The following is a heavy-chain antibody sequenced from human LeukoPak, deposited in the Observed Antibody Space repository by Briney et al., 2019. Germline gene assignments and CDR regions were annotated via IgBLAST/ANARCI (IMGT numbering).Heavy chain of an antibody. J-gene: IGHJ2*01. CDR3: FWTDGGPGEGLNWYFDL. V-gene: IGHV1-69*05. CDR1: GSTFNSYA. Sequence: GASVKVSCKAFGSTFNSYAISWVRQAPGQGLGWMGGIIPSFGTANYAQKFQGRGTITTDESTSTAFMELSSLGAEDNALDYLFWTDGGPGEGLNWYFDLWGRGTLVTVSS. D-gene: IGHD2-15*01. CDR2: IIPSFGTA.